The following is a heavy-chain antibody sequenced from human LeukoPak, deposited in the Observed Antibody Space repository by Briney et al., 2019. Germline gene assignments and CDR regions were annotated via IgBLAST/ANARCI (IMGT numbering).Heavy chain of an antibody. CDR1: GFTFSSYA. Sequence: GGSLRLSCAASGFTFSSYAMSWVRQAPGKGLEWVSAISSSGGSSYHADSVKGRFTISRDNSKNTLYLQMNSLRVEDTAVYYCAKDGWITGTTYFDCWGQGTLVTVSS. V-gene: IGHV3-23*01. J-gene: IGHJ4*02. D-gene: IGHD1-7*01. CDR3: AKDGWITGTTYFDC. CDR2: ISSSGGSS.